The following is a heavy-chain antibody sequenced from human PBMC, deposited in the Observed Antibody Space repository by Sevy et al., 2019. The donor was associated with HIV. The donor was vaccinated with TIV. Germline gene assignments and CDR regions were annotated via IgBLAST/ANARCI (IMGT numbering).Heavy chain of an antibody. CDR2: IYYSGST. D-gene: IGHD6-19*01. V-gene: IGHV4-38-2*02. CDR1: GYSISSGYY. J-gene: IGHJ6*03. CDR3: ARDLGSGWPDYYYYYTDV. Sequence: SETLSLTCAVSGYSISSGYYWGWIRQPPGKGLEWIGSIYYSGSTYYNPSLKSRVTISVDTSKNQFSLKLSSVTAADTAGYYCARDLGSGWPDYYYYYTDVWGKGTTVTVSS.